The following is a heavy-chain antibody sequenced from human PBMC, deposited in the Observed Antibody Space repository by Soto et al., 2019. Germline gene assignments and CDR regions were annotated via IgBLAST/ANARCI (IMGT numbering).Heavy chain of an antibody. CDR2: ISYDGSNK. Sequence: GGSLRLSCAASGFTFSSYGMHWVRQAPGKGLEWVAVISYDGSNKYYADSVKGRFTISRDNSKNTLYLQMNSLRAEDTAVYYCAKDPTRGSGSNSRIYYYYGMDVWGQGTTVTVSS. V-gene: IGHV3-30*18. D-gene: IGHD1-26*01. J-gene: IGHJ6*02. CDR3: AKDPTRGSGSNSRIYYYYGMDV. CDR1: GFTFSSYG.